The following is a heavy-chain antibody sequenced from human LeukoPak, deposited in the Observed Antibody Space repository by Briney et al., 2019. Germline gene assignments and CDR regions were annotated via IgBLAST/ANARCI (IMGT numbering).Heavy chain of an antibody. V-gene: IGHV3-23*01. J-gene: IGHJ4*02. CDR2: ISDRGSRA. Sequence: GGSLRLSCAVSGITLSNYGMSWVRQAPGKGLEWVAGISDRGSRANYADSVKGRFTISTDHPKNTLYLQMNSLRAEDTAAYFCAKRGVVIRVILVGFHKEAYYFDSWGERALVSVSS. D-gene: IGHD3-22*01. CDR3: AKRGVVIRVILVGFHKEAYYFDS. CDR1: GITLSNYG.